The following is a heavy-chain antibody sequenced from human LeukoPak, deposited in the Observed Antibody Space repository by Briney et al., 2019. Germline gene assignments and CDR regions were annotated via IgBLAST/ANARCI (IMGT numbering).Heavy chain of an antibody. J-gene: IGHJ4*02. D-gene: IGHD1-26*01. V-gene: IGHV3-48*02. CDR1: GFTFSSYW. CDR3: ARALGGYFLDH. Sequence: GGSLRLPCAASGFTFSSYWMSWVRQAPGKGLEWISYISSGSSTIYYVDSVEGRFTISRDNAKNSLFLQLNSLGDDDTAVYYCARALGGYFLDHWGQGTLVTVSS. CDR2: ISSGSSTI.